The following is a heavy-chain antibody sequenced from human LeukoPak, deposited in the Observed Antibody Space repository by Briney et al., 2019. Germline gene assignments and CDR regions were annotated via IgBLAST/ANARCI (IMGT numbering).Heavy chain of an antibody. J-gene: IGHJ6*03. CDR2: ISGSGGST. D-gene: IGHD1-26*01. Sequence: AGGSLRLSCAASGFTFSDHYMDWVRQAPGKGLEWVSAISGSGGSTYYADSVKGRFTISRDNSKNTLYLQMNSLRAEDTAVYYCAKYCPKVEPPDYMDVWGKGTTVTVS. CDR1: GFTFSDHY. CDR3: AKYCPKVEPPDYMDV. V-gene: IGHV3-23*01.